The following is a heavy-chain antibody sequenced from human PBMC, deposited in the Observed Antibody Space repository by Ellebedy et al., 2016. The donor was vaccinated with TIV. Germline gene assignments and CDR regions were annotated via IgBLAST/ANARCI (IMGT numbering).Heavy chain of an antibody. Sequence: PGGSLRLSCAASGFNFRSYWMTWVRQAPGKGLEWVAKIRQEGDEIYYVESVKGRFTISRDNAQNSLFLQMNSLRVEDTAVYYGSRRASYGDYAVQVNPWFDPWGQGTLVTVSS. CDR3: SRRASYGDYAVQVNPWFDP. CDR1: GFNFRSYW. J-gene: IGHJ5*02. D-gene: IGHD4-17*01. CDR2: IRQEGDEI. V-gene: IGHV3-7*01.